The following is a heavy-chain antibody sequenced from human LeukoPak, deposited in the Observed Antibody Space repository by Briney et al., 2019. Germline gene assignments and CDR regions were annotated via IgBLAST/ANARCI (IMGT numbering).Heavy chain of an antibody. V-gene: IGHV4-61*01. CDR2: IYYSGST. Sequence: SETLSLTCVVSGGSIRSGNYYWSWIRQPPGKGLEWIGYIYYSGSTNYNPSLKSRVTISVDTSKNQFSLKLSSVTAADTAVYYCARGIVGAGAAFDIWGQGTMVTVSS. CDR1: GGSIRSGNYY. J-gene: IGHJ3*02. CDR3: ARGIVGAGAAFDI. D-gene: IGHD1-26*01.